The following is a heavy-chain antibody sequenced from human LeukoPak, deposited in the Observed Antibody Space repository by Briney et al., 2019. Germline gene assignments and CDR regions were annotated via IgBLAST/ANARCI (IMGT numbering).Heavy chain of an antibody. CDR2: INPTGGST. CDR1: GYTFPSYF. D-gene: IGHD6-6*01. J-gene: IGHJ4*02. V-gene: IGHV1-46*01. CDR3: ARTAARRFDY. Sequence: ASVRVSCKASGYTFPSYFMHWVRQAPGQGLEWMGIINPTGGSTTYAQKFQGRVTMTRDTSTSTVYMELSSLRSDDTAVYYCARTAARRFDYWGQGTLVTVSS.